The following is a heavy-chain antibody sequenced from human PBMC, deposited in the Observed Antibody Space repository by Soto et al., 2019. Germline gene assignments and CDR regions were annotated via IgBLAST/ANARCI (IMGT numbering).Heavy chain of an antibody. D-gene: IGHD3-3*01. CDR1: GYTFTSYA. J-gene: IGHJ6*03. Sequence: ASVKVSCKASGYTFTSYAMHWVRQAPGQRLEWMGWINAGNGNTKCSQKFQGRVTITRDTSASTAYMELSSLRSEDTAVYYCARDSYDFWSGYSTPYYYYMDVWGKGTTVTVSS. CDR2: INAGNGNT. CDR3: ARDSYDFWSGYSTPYYYYMDV. V-gene: IGHV1-3*01.